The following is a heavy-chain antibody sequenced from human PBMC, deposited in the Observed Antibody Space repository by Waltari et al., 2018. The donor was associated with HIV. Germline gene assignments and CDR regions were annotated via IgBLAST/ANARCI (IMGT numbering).Heavy chain of an antibody. CDR3: SRGSYDYVRGSQPGEAFEV. J-gene: IGHJ3*01. CDR2: IKHNGIT. Sequence: WGAGVLKPSGNLSLVCAVYGGAFGGYFWTWILQPPGGGLEWLGEIKHNGITNYNSSLEGRVTISVDTSKSQFSLKVACVTAADTATYYCSRGSYDYVRGSQPGEAFEVWGRGTPVIVSS. CDR1: GGAFGGYF. V-gene: IGHV4-34*01. D-gene: IGHD3-16*01.